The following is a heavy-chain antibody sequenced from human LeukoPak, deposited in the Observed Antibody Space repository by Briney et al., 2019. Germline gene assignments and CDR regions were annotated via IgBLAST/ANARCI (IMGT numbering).Heavy chain of an antibody. CDR2: IYYSGST. Sequence: SETLSLTCTVSGGSISNFYWSWIRQPPGKGLEWIGYIYYSGSTNYNPSLKSRVTTSVDTSKNQFSLNLNSVTAADTAEYYCARDPGSAYYPYYYMDVWGKGTTVTVSS. J-gene: IGHJ6*03. D-gene: IGHD6-19*01. CDR3: ARDPGSAYYPYYYMDV. CDR1: GGSISNFY. V-gene: IGHV4-59*01.